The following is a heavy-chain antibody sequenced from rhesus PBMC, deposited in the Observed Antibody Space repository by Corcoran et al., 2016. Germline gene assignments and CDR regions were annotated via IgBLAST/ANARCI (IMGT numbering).Heavy chain of an antibody. Sequence: QVQLQESGPGLVTPSETLSLTCAVSGYSISSGYGWSWIRQHPGKGVAWIGYIGGRRVRTNISPSLRSRVTISKYTSKNQFSLKLSAVTAADTAVYYGARDQSSWSIGDFDDWGQGVLVTVSS. CDR3: ARDQSSWSIGDFDD. V-gene: IGHV4-127*01. D-gene: IGHD6-13*01. CDR1: GYSISSGYG. CDR2: IGGRRVRT. J-gene: IGHJ4*01.